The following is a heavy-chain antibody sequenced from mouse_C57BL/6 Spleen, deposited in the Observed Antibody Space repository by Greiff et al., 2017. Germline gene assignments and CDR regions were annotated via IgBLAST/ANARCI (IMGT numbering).Heavy chain of an antibody. CDR2: FYPGSGSI. CDR1: GYTFTEYT. D-gene: IGHD1-1*01. Sequence: QVQLKQSGAELVKPGASVKLSCKASGYTFTEYTIHWVKQRSGQGLEWIGWFYPGSGSIKYNEKFKDKATLTADKSSSTVYMELSRLTSEDSAVYFCARHEDIGYYGSSPYFDVWGTGTTVTVSS. J-gene: IGHJ1*03. V-gene: IGHV1-62-2*01. CDR3: ARHEDIGYYGSSPYFDV.